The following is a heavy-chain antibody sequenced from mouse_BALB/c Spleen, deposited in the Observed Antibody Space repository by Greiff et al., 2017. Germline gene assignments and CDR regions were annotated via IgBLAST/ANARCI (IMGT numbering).Heavy chain of an antibody. CDR1: GYTFTDYV. CDR3: ARMDYYGSSYDYAMDY. J-gene: IGHJ4*01. Sequence: VKLQESGPELVKPGASVKMSCKASGYTFTDYVISWVKQRTGQGLEWIGEIYPGSGSTYYNEKFKGKATLTADKSSNTAYMPLSSLTSEDSAVYSCARMDYYGSSYDYAMDYWGQGTSVTVSS. D-gene: IGHD1-1*01. V-gene: IGHV1-77*01. CDR2: IYPGSGST.